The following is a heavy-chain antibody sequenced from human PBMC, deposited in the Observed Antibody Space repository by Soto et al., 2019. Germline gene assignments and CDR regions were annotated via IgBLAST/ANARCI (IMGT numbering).Heavy chain of an antibody. CDR3: AKTPYDYFYYYGLDV. CDR1: GLDFSSYA. J-gene: IGHJ6*02. CDR2: ITGNGGTT. V-gene: IGHV3-23*01. Sequence: GGSLRLSCAVSGLDFSSYAMNWVRQAPGKGLEWVSAITGNGGTTEYADSVKGRFSISRDNSKSTLSLQMNSLRAEDTAVYYCAKTPYDYFYYYGLDVWGQGTTVTVSS.